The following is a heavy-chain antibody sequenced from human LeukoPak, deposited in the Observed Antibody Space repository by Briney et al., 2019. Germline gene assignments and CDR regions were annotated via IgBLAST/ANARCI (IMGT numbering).Heavy chain of an antibody. J-gene: IGHJ4*02. CDR1: GYSFTRYF. V-gene: IGHV1-46*01. CDR2: IIPSDGST. Sequence: ASVKGSCKASGYSFTRYFIHWVRQAPGQGLEWMGIIIPSDGSTRYSQKFQGRVTMTRDTSTSTVYMELSSLRPEDTAVYYCARGKVVTMVRGVIITYFDYWGQGSLVTVSS. D-gene: IGHD3-10*01. CDR3: ARGKVVTMVRGVIITYFDY.